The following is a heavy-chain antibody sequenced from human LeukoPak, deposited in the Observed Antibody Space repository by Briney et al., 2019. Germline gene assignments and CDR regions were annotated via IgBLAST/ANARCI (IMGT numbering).Heavy chain of an antibody. J-gene: IGHJ6*02. CDR2: IYYSGST. Sequence: SETLSLTCTVSGGSISSSSYYWGWIRQPPGTGLEWIGSIYYSGSTYYNPSLKSRVTISVDTSKNQFSLKLSSVTAADTAVYYCARLGGAVVPAAVYGMDVWGQGTTVTVSS. CDR1: GGSISSSSYY. CDR3: ARLGGAVVPAAVYGMDV. V-gene: IGHV4-39*01. D-gene: IGHD2-2*01.